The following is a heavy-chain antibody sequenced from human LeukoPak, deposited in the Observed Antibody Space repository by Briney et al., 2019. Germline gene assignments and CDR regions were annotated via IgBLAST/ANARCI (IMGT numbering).Heavy chain of an antibody. D-gene: IGHD3-9*01. CDR3: ARESDILTGYYNGFFDY. CDR1: GGSFSGYY. V-gene: IGHV4-34*01. CDR2: INHSGST. Sequence: PSETLSLTCAVYGGSFSGYYWSWIRQPPGKGLEWIGEINHSGSTNYNPSLKSRVTISVDTSKNQFSLKLSSVTAADTAVYYCARESDILTGYYNGFFDYWGQGTLVTVSS. J-gene: IGHJ4*02.